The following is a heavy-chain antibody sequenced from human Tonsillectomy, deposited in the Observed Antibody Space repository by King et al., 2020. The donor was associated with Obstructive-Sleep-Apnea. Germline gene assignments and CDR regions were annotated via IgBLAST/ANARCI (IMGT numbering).Heavy chain of an antibody. V-gene: IGHV3-21*01. D-gene: IGHD5-12*01. CDR1: GFTFSSYS. Sequence: VQLVESGGGLVKPGGSLRLSCAASGFTFSSYSMNWVRQAPGKGLEWVSSISSSGSYIYYADSVKGRFTISRDNAKNPLYLQMNSLIAEDTAVYYCARGSATMAGAFDIWGQGTMVTVSS. CDR2: ISSSGSYI. CDR3: ARGSATMAGAFDI. J-gene: IGHJ3*02.